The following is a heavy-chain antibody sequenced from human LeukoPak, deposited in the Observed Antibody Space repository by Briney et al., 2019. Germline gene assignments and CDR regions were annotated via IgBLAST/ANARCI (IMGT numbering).Heavy chain of an antibody. CDR3: ARGNTLTGYHYGMDV. J-gene: IGHJ6*02. CDR2: INPSGGST. D-gene: IGHD3-9*01. V-gene: IGHV1-46*01. CDR1: GYTFTSYY. Sequence: ASVKVSCKASGYTFTSYYMHWVRQAPGQGLEWMGMINPSGGSTNYAQKFQGRVTMTRDTSRSTVYMELSSLRSEDTAVYFCARGNTLTGYHYGMDVWGQGTTVTVSS.